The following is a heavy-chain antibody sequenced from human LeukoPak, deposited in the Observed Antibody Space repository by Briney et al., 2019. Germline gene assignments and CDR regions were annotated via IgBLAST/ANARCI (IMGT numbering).Heavy chain of an antibody. CDR1: GFTFGDYA. CDR3: TRSYYYDSSGAAGY. D-gene: IGHD3-22*01. Sequence: GGSLRLSCTASGFTFGDYAMSWFRQAPGKGLEWVGFIRSKAYGGTTEYAAPVKGRFTISRDDSKSIAYLQMNSLKTEDTAVYYCTRSYYYDSSGAAGYWGQGTLVTVSS. V-gene: IGHV3-49*03. CDR2: IRSKAYGGTT. J-gene: IGHJ4*02.